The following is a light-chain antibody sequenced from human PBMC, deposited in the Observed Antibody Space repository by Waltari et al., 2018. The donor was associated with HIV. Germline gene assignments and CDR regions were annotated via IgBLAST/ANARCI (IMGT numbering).Light chain of an antibody. V-gene: IGKV1-39*01. CDR3: QQSYDTPRK. J-gene: IGKJ1*01. Sequence: DIQMTQSPSSLSPSVGDRVTITCRASQSFSIFLSLYKQKPGNAPNLLIYDASTLQSVVPSVFRGNGSGTNFTCTISSLQPEDFATYYGQQSYDTPRKFGQGTKVDI. CDR2: DAS. CDR1: QSFSIF.